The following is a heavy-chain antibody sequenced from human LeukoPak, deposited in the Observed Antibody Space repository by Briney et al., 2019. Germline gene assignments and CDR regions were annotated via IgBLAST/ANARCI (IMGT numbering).Heavy chain of an antibody. CDR3: TRDDTIFGVVIKY. CDR2: IRSKAYGGTT. J-gene: IGHJ4*02. V-gene: IGHV3-49*04. Sequence: QTGGSLRLSCTASGVTFGDYAMSWVRQAPGKGLEWVGFIRSKAYGGTTEYAASVKGRFTISRDDSKSIAYLQMNSLKTEDTAVYYCTRDDTIFGVVIKYWGQGTLVTVSS. D-gene: IGHD3-3*01. CDR1: GVTFGDYA.